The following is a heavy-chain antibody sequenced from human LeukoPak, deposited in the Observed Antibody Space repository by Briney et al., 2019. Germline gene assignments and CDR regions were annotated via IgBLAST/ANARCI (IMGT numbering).Heavy chain of an antibody. D-gene: IGHD6-13*01. CDR1: GASISSYF. CDR3: ARDGVENSSWYPLDS. Sequence: SETLSLTCTVSGASISSYFWSWVRQPAGEALEWIGRIYTSGSTNYKPSLKSRVTMSVDTSKNQFSLKLTSVTAADTAVYYCARDGVENSSWYPLDSWGPGTLVTVSS. V-gene: IGHV4-4*07. J-gene: IGHJ4*02. CDR2: IYTSGST.